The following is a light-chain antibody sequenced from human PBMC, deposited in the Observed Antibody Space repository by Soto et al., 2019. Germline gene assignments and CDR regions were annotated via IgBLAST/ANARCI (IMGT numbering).Light chain of an antibody. Sequence: QSALTQPASVSGSPGQSITISCTGTSSDVGGSNYVSWYQQHPGKAPKLIISDVSYRPSGVSNRFSGSKSGNTASLTISGLQVEDEADYYCSSYTSSSTYVFGTGTKLTVL. J-gene: IGLJ1*01. CDR2: DVS. CDR1: SSDVGGSNY. V-gene: IGLV2-14*01. CDR3: SSYTSSSTYV.